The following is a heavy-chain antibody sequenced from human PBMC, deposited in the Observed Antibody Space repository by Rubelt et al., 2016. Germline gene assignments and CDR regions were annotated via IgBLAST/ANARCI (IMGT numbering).Heavy chain of an antibody. J-gene: IGHJ4*02. CDR3: ATSDYYRIDY. Sequence: SGGSISSGGYYWSWIRQHPGKGLEWIGYIYYSGSTYYNPSLKSRVTISVDTSKNQFSLKLSSVTAADTAVYYCATSDYYRIDYWGQGTLVTVSS. CDR1: GGSISSGGYY. CDR2: IYYSGST. V-gene: IGHV4-31*02. D-gene: IGHD2-21*02.